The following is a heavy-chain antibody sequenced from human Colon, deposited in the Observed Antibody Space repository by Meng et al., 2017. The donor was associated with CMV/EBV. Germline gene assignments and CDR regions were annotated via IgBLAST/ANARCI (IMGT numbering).Heavy chain of an antibody. D-gene: IGHD3-22*01. J-gene: IGHJ5*02. CDR1: GFIFNNFA. CDR3: ARAENLYDSSGPLDT. Sequence: GESLETSWKASGFIFNNFAMYWVRPAPGKGLVWVTVIWYDGSRQYYADSVRGRFTIYRDNSNNTLYLQMNSLRAEDTALYYCARAENLYDSSGPLDTWGQGTLVTVSS. V-gene: IGHV3-33*03. CDR2: IWYDGSRQ.